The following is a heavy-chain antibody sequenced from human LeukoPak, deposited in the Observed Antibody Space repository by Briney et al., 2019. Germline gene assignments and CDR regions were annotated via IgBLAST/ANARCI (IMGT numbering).Heavy chain of an antibody. Sequence: SETLSLTCTVSGGSISSSSYYWGWIRQPPGTGLEWLGSIYDSGSTYYNPSLKSRVTISVDTSKNQFSLKLSSVTAADTAVYYCARISSSNWYNERGAFDVWGQGTMVTVSS. CDR3: ARISSSNWYNERGAFDV. J-gene: IGHJ3*01. CDR2: IYDSGST. CDR1: GGSISSSSYY. D-gene: IGHD6-13*01. V-gene: IGHV4-39*01.